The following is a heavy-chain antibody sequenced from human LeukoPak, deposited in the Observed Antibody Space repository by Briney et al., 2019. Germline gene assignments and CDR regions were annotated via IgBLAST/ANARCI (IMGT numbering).Heavy chain of an antibody. CDR1: GFTFDDYA. D-gene: IGHD6-19*01. Sequence: GRSLRLSCAASGFTFDDYAMHWVRQAPGKGLEWVSGISWNSGSIGYADSVKGRFTISRDNAKNSLYLQMNSLGAEDTALYYCAKGPIAVAPYFDYWGQGTLVTVSS. J-gene: IGHJ4*02. V-gene: IGHV3-9*01. CDR3: AKGPIAVAPYFDY. CDR2: ISWNSGSI.